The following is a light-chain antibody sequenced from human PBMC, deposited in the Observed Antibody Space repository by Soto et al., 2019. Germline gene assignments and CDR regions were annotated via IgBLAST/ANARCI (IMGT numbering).Light chain of an antibody. J-gene: IGKJ4*01. CDR1: QGISSY. CDR2: AAS. Sequence: AIRMTQSPASFSASTGDRVTITCRASQGISSYLAWYQQKPGKAPKLLIYAASTLHSGVPSRFSGSGSGTDFTLTISCLQSEDFATYCCQQYYSYPLTFGGGTKVEIK. CDR3: QQYYSYPLT. V-gene: IGKV1-8*01.